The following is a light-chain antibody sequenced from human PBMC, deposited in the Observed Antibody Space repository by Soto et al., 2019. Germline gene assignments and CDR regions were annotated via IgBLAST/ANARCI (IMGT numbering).Light chain of an antibody. J-gene: IGKJ1*01. CDR3: QHYSTWLWT. CDR1: QSVSSK. Sequence: EIVMTQSPATLSVSPGERATLSCRASQSVSSKLAWYQQKPGQGPRLLIYGASTKATGIPARFSGSGSGTEFTLTISSPQSEECAVYYCQHYSTWLWTFGQGTKVEIK. CDR2: GAS. V-gene: IGKV3-15*01.